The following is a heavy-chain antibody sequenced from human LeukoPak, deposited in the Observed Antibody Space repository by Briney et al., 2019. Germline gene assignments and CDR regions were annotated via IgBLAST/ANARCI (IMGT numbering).Heavy chain of an antibody. CDR2: IYSGGST. V-gene: IGHV3-53*01. Sequence: GGSLRLSCAASGFTVSSNYMSWVRQAPGKGLEWVSVIYSGGSTYYADSVKGRFTISRDNAKNSLYLQMNSLRAEDTAVYYCARYCSSTNCYDYWGREPWSPSPQ. D-gene: IGHD2-2*01. J-gene: IGHJ4*02. CDR1: GFTVSSNY. CDR3: ARYCSSTNCYDY.